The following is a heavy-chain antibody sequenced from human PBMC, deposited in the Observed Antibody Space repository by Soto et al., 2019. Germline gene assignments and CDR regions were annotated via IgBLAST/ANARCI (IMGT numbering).Heavy chain of an antibody. J-gene: IGHJ5*02. V-gene: IGHV1-69*13. CDR3: ARNSLGYCSGGSCYSRVPFDP. CDR1: GGTFSSYA. D-gene: IGHD2-15*01. CDR2: IIPIFGTA. Sequence: GASVKVSCKASGGTFSSYAISWVRQAPGQGLEWMGGIIPIFGTANYAQKFQGRVTITADESTSTAYMELSSLRSEDTAVYYCARNSLGYCSGGSCYSRVPFDPWGQGTLVTVSS.